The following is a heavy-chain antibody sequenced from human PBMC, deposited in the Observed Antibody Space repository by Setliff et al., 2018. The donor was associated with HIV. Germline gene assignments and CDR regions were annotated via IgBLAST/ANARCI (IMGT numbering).Heavy chain of an antibody. CDR2: IHHGGST. CDR3: ARGTKGSRWSVTRINWFDT. D-gene: IGHD6-13*01. CDR1: GGSFTAYY. Sequence: SETLSLTCAVYGGSFTAYYWTWIRQPPGKGLEWIGEIHHGGSTNYMPSLKNRVTISVDTSKNQFSLTLRSLTAADTAVYYCARGTKGSRWSVTRINWFDTWGQGTLVTVSS. V-gene: IGHV4-34*01. J-gene: IGHJ5*02.